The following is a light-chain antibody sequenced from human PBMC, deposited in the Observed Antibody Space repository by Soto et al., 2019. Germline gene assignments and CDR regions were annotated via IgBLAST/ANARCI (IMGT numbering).Light chain of an antibody. CDR3: QQYNNWPRT. J-gene: IGKJ2*01. CDR1: QSVSSN. V-gene: IGKV3-15*01. CDR2: GAS. Sequence: EIVMTQSPATLSVSPGERATVSCRASQSVSSNLAWYQQKPGQAPRPIIYGASTRATGIPARFSGSGSGTEFTLTFGLLQSEDFAVYSFQQYNNWPRTFGQGTKMEIK.